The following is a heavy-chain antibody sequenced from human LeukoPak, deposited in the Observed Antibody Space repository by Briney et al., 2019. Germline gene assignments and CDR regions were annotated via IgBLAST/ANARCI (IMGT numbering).Heavy chain of an antibody. V-gene: IGHV1-2*02. CDR2: INPNSGNI. J-gene: IGHJ3*02. Sequence: ASVKVSCKASGYTFTGYYIHWVRQAPGQGLEWMGWINPNSGNIKYGQKFQGRVTMTRDTSISTAYMELSRLRSDDTAVYYCATARLNDAFDIWGQGTMVTVSS. CDR3: ATARLNDAFDI. CDR1: GYTFTGYY.